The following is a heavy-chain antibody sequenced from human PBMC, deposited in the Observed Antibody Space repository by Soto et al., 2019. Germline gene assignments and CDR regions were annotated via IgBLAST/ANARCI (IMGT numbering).Heavy chain of an antibody. CDR3: ARGGSDAYYRS. Sequence: QVQLVQSGAEVKEPGASVKVSCKGSGYTFTNYWMHWVRQAPGQGLDWMGIINPTDGTTTYAQKFQGRFTVTRDTSTNRVYMELNSLTSDDTAMYYCARGGSDAYYRSWGQGTLVTVSS. V-gene: IGHV1-46*01. CDR2: INPTDGTT. D-gene: IGHD1-26*01. J-gene: IGHJ4*02. CDR1: GYTFTNYW.